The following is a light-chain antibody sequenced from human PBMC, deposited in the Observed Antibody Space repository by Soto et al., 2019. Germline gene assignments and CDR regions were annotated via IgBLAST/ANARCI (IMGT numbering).Light chain of an antibody. CDR1: SSDVGSSNL. V-gene: IGLV2-23*01. CDR2: EGV. J-gene: IGLJ1*01. Sequence: QSALTQPASVSGSPGQSITISCTGTSSDVGSSNLVSWYQQHPGKAPKLIIYEGVRRPSGVSGRFSGSKSGNTASLTISGLLAEDEADYYCCSFARSSTFYVFGTGTKLTVL. CDR3: CSFARSSTFYV.